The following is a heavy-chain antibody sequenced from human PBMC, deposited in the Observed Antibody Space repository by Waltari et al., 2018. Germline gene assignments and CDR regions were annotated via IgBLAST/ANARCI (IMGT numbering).Heavy chain of an antibody. D-gene: IGHD1-26*01. CDR2: INPNNGDT. CDR1: GHTFTGYH. J-gene: IGHJ4*02. Sequence: QVQLVQSGAEVKKPGASVKVSCQASGHTFTGYHLHWLRQAPGQGLDWMGWINPNNGDTNYAQNFLGRVTMTRDTSINTAYMVLTGLRSDDTAVFYCARDPGPIVGAPDYWGQGTLVTVSS. CDR3: ARDPGPIVGAPDY. V-gene: IGHV1-2*02.